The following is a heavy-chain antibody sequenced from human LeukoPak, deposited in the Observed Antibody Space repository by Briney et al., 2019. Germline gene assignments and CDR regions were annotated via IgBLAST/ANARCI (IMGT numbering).Heavy chain of an antibody. CDR3: ARHDNVPVIRHGFDY. Sequence: SETLSLTCTVSGGSIRSGGYYWSWIRQHPGKGLEWFGYIYYSGSTYYNPSLKSRVTIAVDTSKNQFSLKLSSVTAADTAVYYCARHDNVPVIRHGFDYWGQGTLVTVSS. V-gene: IGHV4-31*03. CDR1: GGSIRSGGYY. J-gene: IGHJ4*02. CDR2: IYYSGST. D-gene: IGHD2-8*01.